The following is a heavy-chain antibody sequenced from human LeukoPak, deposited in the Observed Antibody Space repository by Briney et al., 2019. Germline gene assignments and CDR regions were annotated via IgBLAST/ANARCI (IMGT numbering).Heavy chain of an antibody. CDR1: GFTFDDLA. V-gene: IGHV3-9*01. D-gene: IGHD6-13*01. CDR2: IRSNSESI. J-gene: IGHJ4*02. Sequence: GRSLRLSCAASGFTFDDLAMHWVRQAPGKGLEWVSGIRSNSESIGYADSVKGRFTISRDNARNSLYLQMNSLRVGDTAFYYCARERYTSSWGSFEDWGQGTLVTVSS. CDR3: ARERYTSSWGSFED.